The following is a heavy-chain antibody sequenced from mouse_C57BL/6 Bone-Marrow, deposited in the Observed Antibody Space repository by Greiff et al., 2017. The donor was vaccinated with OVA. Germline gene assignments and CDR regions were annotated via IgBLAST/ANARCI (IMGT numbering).Heavy chain of an antibody. CDR2: IDPSDSET. Sequence: QVQLQQPGAELVRPGSSVKLSCKASGYTFTSYWMHWVKQRPIQGLEWIGNIDPSDSETHYNQKFKDKATLTVDKSSSTAYMQLSSLTSEDSAVYYGARSTTVVANPDWYFDVWGTGTTVTVSS. CDR1: GYTFTSYW. D-gene: IGHD1-1*01. V-gene: IGHV1-52*01. CDR3: ARSTTVVANPDWYFDV. J-gene: IGHJ1*03.